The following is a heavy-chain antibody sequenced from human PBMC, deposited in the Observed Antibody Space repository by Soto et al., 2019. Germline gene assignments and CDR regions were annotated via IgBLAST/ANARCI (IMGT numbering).Heavy chain of an antibody. Sequence: GGSLRLSCAASGFIFSNYWMTWVRQAPGKGLEWVANIKDDGSEKYHVDSVKGRLTISRDNAKNSLYLQMNSLRFEDTAVYYCARDGHFRFALDIWGQGTMVTVSS. CDR1: GFIFSNYW. CDR3: ARDGHFRFALDI. D-gene: IGHD3-10*01. V-gene: IGHV3-7*01. J-gene: IGHJ3*02. CDR2: IKDDGSEK.